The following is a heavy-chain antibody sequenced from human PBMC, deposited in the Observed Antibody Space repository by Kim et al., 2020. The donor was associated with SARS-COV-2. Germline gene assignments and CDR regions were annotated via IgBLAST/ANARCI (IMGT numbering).Heavy chain of an antibody. V-gene: IGHV4-34*01. J-gene: IGHJ4*02. CDR2: INHSGST. CDR1: GGSFSGYS. Sequence: SETLSLTCAVDGGSFSGYSWTWIRQAPGKGLEWIGEINHSGSTNYHPSLKSRLTISVDTSKNQFSLKLKSVTAADTAVYYCARGKSEISMIVVVMTGASHFFDSWGRGNLVTVSS. CDR3: ARGKSEISMIVVVMTGASHFFDS. D-gene: IGHD3-22*01.